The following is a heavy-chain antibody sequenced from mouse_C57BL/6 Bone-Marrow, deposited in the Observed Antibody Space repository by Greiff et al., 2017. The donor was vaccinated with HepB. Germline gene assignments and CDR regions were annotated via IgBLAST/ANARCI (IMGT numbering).Heavy chain of an antibody. CDR2: IYPRSGNT. J-gene: IGHJ1*03. CDR3: ANDGYYSYWYFDV. Sequence: VQLQQSGAELARPGASVKLSCKASGYTFTSYGISWVKQRPGQGLEWIGEIYPRSGNTYYNEKFKGKATLTADKSSSTAYMALRSLTSEDSAVYCCANDGYYSYWYFDVWGTGTTVTVSS. V-gene: IGHV1-81*01. D-gene: IGHD2-3*01. CDR1: GYTFTSYG.